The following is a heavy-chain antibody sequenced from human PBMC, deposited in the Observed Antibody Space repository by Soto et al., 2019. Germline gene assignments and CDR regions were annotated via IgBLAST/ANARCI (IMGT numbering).Heavy chain of an antibody. CDR3: ARQKLWMATINNDAFDI. CDR1: GYSFSNYW. J-gene: IGHJ3*02. Sequence: PGESLQISCKGSGYSFSNYWIAWVRQMPGQGLEWMGIIYPGDSDTTYNPSVQGHVTISVDKSINTAYLQWASLEASDTAMYYCARQKLWMATINNDAFDIWGQGTMVTVSS. V-gene: IGHV5-51*01. CDR2: IYPGDSDT. D-gene: IGHD2-21*01.